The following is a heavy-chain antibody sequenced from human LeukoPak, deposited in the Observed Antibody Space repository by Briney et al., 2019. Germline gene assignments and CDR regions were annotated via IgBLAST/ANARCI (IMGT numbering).Heavy chain of an antibody. V-gene: IGHV3-30*02. Sequence: GGSLRLSCAASGFTFSSCGMHWVRQAPGKGLEWVAFIRYDGSNKYYADSVKGRFTISRDNSKNTLYLQMNSLRAEDTAVYYCAKSTAAAGYYYMDVWGKGTTVTISS. CDR3: AKSTAAAGYYYMDV. CDR2: IRYDGSNK. CDR1: GFTFSSCG. D-gene: IGHD6-13*01. J-gene: IGHJ6*03.